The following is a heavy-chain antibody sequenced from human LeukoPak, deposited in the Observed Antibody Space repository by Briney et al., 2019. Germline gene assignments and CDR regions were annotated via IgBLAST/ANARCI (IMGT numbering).Heavy chain of an antibody. CDR1: GYTFTSHD. V-gene: IGHV1-8*01. Sequence: ASVKVSCKASGYTFTSHDINWVRQATGQGLEWMGWMNPNSGNTGYAQKFQGRVTMTRNTSISTAYMELSSLRSEDTAVYYCARSYCSGGSCYSRYYYYMDVWGKGTTVTVSS. CDR2: MNPNSGNT. CDR3: ARSYCSGGSCYSRYYYYMDV. J-gene: IGHJ6*03. D-gene: IGHD2-15*01.